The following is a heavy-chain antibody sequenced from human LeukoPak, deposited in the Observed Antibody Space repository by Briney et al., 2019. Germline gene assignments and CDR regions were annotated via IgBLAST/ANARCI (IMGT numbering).Heavy chain of an antibody. CDR1: GVTFSSYS. Sequence: NPGGSLRLSCAASGVTFSSYSMNWVRRAPGKGLEWVSSISSSSSYIYYADSVKGRFTISRDNAKHSLYLQMNSLRAEDTAVYYCARWDHTVTTRRIYYYGMDVWGQGTTVTVSS. D-gene: IGHD4-17*01. CDR2: ISSSSSYI. CDR3: ARWDHTVTTRRIYYYGMDV. J-gene: IGHJ6*02. V-gene: IGHV3-21*01.